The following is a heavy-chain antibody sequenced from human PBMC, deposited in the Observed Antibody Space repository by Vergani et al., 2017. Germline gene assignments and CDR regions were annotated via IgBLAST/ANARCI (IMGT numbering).Heavy chain of an antibody. J-gene: IGHJ4*02. CDR3: AKDASRGSGNDF. CDR2: ISYDGRNK. CDR1: GFTFSSYG. D-gene: IGHD3-10*01. V-gene: IGHV3-30*18. Sequence: QVQLVESGGGVVQPGRSQRLSCAASGFTFSSYGMHWVRQAPGKGLEWVAVISYDGRNKYYADSVKGRFTISRDNSKNTLYLQMNSLRAEDTAVYYCAKDASRGSGNDFWGQGTLVTVSS.